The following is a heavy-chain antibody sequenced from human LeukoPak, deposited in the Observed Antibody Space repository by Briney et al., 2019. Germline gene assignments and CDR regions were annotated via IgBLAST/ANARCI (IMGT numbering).Heavy chain of an antibody. Sequence: ASVKVSCKASGYTFIGYNMHWARQAPGQGLEWMGWINPNSGGTKYADKFQGRVTMTRDTPISTAYLQWSSLKASDTAMYYCARGLGDYGDYSFDYWGQGTLVTVSS. CDR1: GYTFIGYN. CDR2: INPNSGGT. D-gene: IGHD4-17*01. CDR3: ARGLGDYGDYSFDY. J-gene: IGHJ4*02. V-gene: IGHV1-2*02.